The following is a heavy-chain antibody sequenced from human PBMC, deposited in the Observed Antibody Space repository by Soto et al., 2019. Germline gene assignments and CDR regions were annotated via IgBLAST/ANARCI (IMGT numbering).Heavy chain of an antibody. D-gene: IGHD3-10*01. CDR1: GYTFTKYL. CDR2: INAGDGNT. CDR3: ARMGRGAFDI. J-gene: IGHJ3*02. Sequence: GASVKVSCKDSGYTFTKYLMHWVRQAPGQRLEWLGWINAGDGNTKYSQNLQGRVTITRDTSTSTVYMELSSLRSEDTAVYYCARMGRGAFDIWGQGTMVTVSS. V-gene: IGHV1-3*01.